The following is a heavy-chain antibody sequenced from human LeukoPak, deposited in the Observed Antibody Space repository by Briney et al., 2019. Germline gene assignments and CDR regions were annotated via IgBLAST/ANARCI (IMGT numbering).Heavy chain of an antibody. J-gene: IGHJ4*02. Sequence: GGSLRLSCAASEFTVNSNYMIWVRKAPGKGLAWVSLIYSGGSTYNADSVKDRFTISRDNSKNTVYLQMNSLRAEDTAVYYCATHLQWVVHHYFDYWGQGTLVTVSS. V-gene: IGHV3-66*01. CDR2: IYSGGST. D-gene: IGHD1-26*01. CDR3: ATHLQWVVHHYFDY. CDR1: EFTVNSNY.